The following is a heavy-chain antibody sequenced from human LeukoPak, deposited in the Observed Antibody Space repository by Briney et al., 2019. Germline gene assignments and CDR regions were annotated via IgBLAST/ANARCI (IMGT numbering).Heavy chain of an antibody. D-gene: IGHD6-13*01. CDR3: ARDRGIAAAGTLDY. CDR2: MYHSGKT. J-gene: IGHJ4*02. Sequence: SETLSLTCTVSGVSITSNYWSWIRQSPGKGLEWIGYMYHSGKTNYNPSLKSRVTISIDTSTNQLSLKLTSVTVADTAVYYCARDRGIAAAGTLDYWGQGTLVTVSS. V-gene: IGHV4-59*01. CDR1: GVSITSNY.